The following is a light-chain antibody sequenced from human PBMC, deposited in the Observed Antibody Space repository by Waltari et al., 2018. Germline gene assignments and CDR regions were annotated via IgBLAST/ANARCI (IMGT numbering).Light chain of an antibody. J-gene: IGKJ1*01. CDR2: AAS. V-gene: IGKV3-20*01. CDR3: QNHERLPAT. Sequence: IVLTQSPGPPSLSPGERAPPSCRASQSVSRYFAWYQQRPGQAPRLLIYAASTRATGIPDRFSGSGYGTDFTLTISRLEPEDFAVYYCQNHERLPATFGQGTKVEIK. CDR1: QSVSRY.